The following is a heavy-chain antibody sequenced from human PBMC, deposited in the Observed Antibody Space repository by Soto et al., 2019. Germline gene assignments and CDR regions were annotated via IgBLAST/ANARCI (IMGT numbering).Heavy chain of an antibody. Sequence: ASVKVSCKASGYTFTSYYMHWVRQAPGQGLEWMGIINPSGGSTSYAQKFQSRVTMTRDTSTSTVYMELSSLRSEDTAVYYCARDRYDISGYYYYFDYWGQGTPVTVSS. CDR3: ARDRYDISGYYYYFDY. CDR2: INPSGGST. D-gene: IGHD3-22*01. V-gene: IGHV1-46*01. CDR1: GYTFTSYY. J-gene: IGHJ4*02.